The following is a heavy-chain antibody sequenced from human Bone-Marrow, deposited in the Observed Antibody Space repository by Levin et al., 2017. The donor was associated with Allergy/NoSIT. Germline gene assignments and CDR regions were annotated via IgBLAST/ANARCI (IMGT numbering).Heavy chain of an antibody. Sequence: SCAASGFTFSSYAMSWVRQAPGKGLEWVSAISGSGGSTYYADSVKGRFTISRDNSKNTLYLQMNSLRAEDTAVYYCAKAQNRGSIVGAWFDPWGQGTLVTVSS. CDR1: GFTFSSYA. CDR3: AKAQNRGSIVGAWFDP. CDR2: ISGSGGST. V-gene: IGHV3-23*01. D-gene: IGHD1-26*01. J-gene: IGHJ5*02.